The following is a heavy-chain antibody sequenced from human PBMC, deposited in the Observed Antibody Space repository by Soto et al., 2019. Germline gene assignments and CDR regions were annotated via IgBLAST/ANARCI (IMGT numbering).Heavy chain of an antibody. CDR3: ARGVLRDYYDSSGYYSYAFDI. V-gene: IGHV1-69*12. D-gene: IGHD3-22*01. J-gene: IGHJ3*02. Sequence: QVQLVQSGAEVKKPGSSVKVSCKASGGTFSSYAISWVRQAPGQGLEWMGGIIPIFGTANYAQKFQGRVTITADESTSTAYMELSSLRSEDTAVYYCARGVLRDYYDSSGYYSYAFDIWGQGTMVTVSS. CDR1: GGTFSSYA. CDR2: IIPIFGTA.